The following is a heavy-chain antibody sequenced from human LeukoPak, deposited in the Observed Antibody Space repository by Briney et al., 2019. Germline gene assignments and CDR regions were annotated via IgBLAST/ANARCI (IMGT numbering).Heavy chain of an antibody. J-gene: IGHJ4*02. CDR2: IRSKAYGGTT. CDR1: GLTFGDYA. D-gene: IGHD2-15*01. CDR3: TRAPLYCSGGSCQRPIDY. V-gene: IGHV3-49*04. Sequence: GGSLRLSCTASGLTFGDYAMSWVRQAPGKGLKWVGFIRSKAYGGTTEYAASVKGRFTISRDDSKSIAYLQMNSLKTEDTAVYYCTRAPLYCSGGSCQRPIDYWGQGTLVTVSS.